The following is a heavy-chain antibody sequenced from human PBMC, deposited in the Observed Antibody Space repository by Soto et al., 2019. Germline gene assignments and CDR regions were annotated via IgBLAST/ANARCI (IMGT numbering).Heavy chain of an antibody. D-gene: IGHD4-17*01. CDR2: ISYDGSNK. Sequence: GGSQRLSCAASGFTFSSYGMHWVRQAPGKGLEWVAVISYDGSNKYYADSVKGRFTISRDNSKNTLYLQMNSMRAEDTAVYYCAKDRIEGYGGPQDAFDIWGQGTMVTVS. CDR1: GFTFSSYG. V-gene: IGHV3-30*18. J-gene: IGHJ3*02. CDR3: AKDRIEGYGGPQDAFDI.